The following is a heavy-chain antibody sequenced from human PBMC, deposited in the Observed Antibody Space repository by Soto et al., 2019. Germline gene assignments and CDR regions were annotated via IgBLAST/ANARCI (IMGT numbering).Heavy chain of an antibody. CDR2: INPEDSDT. CDR1: GYTFTDFW. J-gene: IGHJ5*02. D-gene: IGHD3-10*01. Sequence: PGESLRISCKASGYTFTDFWIGWVRQKPGEGLEWMGIINPEDSDTTYSPSFYGQVTMSADQSISTAHLQWRSLKASDSAIYYCARRKYTSGNLRWFDPWGQGTLVTVSS. CDR3: ARRKYTSGNLRWFDP. V-gene: IGHV5-51*01.